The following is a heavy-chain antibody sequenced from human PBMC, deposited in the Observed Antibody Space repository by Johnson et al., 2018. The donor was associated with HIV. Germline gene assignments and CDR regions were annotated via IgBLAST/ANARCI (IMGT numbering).Heavy chain of an antibody. Sequence: SSYWMSWVRQAPGKGLEWVANIKQAGSEKYYVDSVKGRFTISIDDAKDSLYLQMHSLRTEDTAVYYCVRESLRLIPVNGPGDAPFDIWGRGTTVTVSS. J-gene: IGHJ3*02. V-gene: IGHV3-7*01. D-gene: IGHD3-16*01. CDR3: VRESLRLIPVNGPGDAPFDI. CDR2: IKQAGSEK. CDR1: SSYW.